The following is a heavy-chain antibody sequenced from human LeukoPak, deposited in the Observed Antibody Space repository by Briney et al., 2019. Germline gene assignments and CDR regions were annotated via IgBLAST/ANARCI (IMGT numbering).Heavy chain of an antibody. CDR3: AKGRGDYGFFNWFDP. CDR1: GFTFSNYA. V-gene: IGHV3-23*01. CDR2: ISGSGGST. Sequence: GGSLRLSCVASGFTFSNYAMTWVRQAPGKGLEWVSAISGSGGSTYYADSVKGRFTISRDNSKKTLYLQMNSLRAEDTAVYYCAKGRGDYGFFNWFDPWGQGTLVTVSS. D-gene: IGHD4-17*01. J-gene: IGHJ5*02.